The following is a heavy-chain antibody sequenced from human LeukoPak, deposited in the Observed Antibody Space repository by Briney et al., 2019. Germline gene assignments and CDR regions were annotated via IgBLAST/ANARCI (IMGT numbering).Heavy chain of an antibody. Sequence: SETLSLTCAVSGGSISSGGYYWSWIRQPPGKGLEWIGYIYHSGSTYYNPSLKSRVTISVDRSKNQFSLKLSSVTAADTAVYYCARAPYGDNTWLDYWGQGTLVTVSS. CDR3: ARAPYGDNTWLDY. J-gene: IGHJ4*02. CDR2: IYHSGST. CDR1: GGSISSGGYY. D-gene: IGHD4-17*01. V-gene: IGHV4-30-2*01.